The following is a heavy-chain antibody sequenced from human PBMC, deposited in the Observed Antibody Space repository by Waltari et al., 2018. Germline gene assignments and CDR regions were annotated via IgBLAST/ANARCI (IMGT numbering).Heavy chain of an antibody. Sequence: QVQHVQSGAEVKKPGASVKVSCKASGYTFTSYAMHWVRQAPGQRLEWMGWINAGNGNTKYSQKFQGRVTITRDTSASTAYMELSSLRSEDTAVYYCASNREYYFDYWGQGTLVTVSS. J-gene: IGHJ4*02. CDR2: INAGNGNT. V-gene: IGHV1-3*01. CDR1: GYTFTSYA. D-gene: IGHD3-10*01. CDR3: ASNREYYFDY.